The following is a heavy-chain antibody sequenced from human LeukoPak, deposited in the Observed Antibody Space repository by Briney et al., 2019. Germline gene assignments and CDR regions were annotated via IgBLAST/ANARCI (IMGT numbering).Heavy chain of an antibody. CDR2: LKSDGTTT. J-gene: IGHJ4*02. V-gene: IGHV3-74*01. CDR1: GFTFRIHW. D-gene: IGHD6-13*01. CDR3: ARGLAAAEDY. Sequence: QPGGSLRLSCAASGFTFRIHWMHWVRQAPGRGLVWVARLKSDGTTTTYADPVKGRFTISRDNAKNTLYLQMNSLRAEDTAVYYCARGLAAAEDYWGQGTLVTVSS.